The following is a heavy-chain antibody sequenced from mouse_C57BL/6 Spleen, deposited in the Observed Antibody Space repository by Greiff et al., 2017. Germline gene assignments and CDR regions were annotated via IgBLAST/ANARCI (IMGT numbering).Heavy chain of an antibody. CDR2: IRSKSSNYET. J-gene: IGHJ2*01. V-gene: IGHV10-3*01. Sequence: EVQLVESGGGLVQPIGSLKLSCAASGFTFNPYDMHWVRQAPGKGLEWVARIRSKSSNYETYYADSVKDRFTISRDDSQSMLYLQMDNLKTDDTAMYYCVRDFFSWLLFDYWRQGTTLTVSS. D-gene: IGHD2-3*01. CDR3: VRDFFSWLLFDY. CDR1: GFTFNPYD.